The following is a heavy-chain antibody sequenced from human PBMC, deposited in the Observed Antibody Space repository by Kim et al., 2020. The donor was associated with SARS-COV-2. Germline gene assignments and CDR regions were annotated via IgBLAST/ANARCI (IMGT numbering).Heavy chain of an antibody. CDR3: ARARDSSSWYWPSDFDY. J-gene: IGHJ4*02. V-gene: IGHV4-59*01. D-gene: IGHD6-13*01. Sequence: LKSRVTISVDTSKNQFSLKLSSVTAADTAVYYCARARDSSSWYWPSDFDYWGQGTLVTVSS.